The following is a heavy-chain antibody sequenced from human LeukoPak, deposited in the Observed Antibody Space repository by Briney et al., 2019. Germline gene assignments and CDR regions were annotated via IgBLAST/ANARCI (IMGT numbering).Heavy chain of an antibody. CDR3: AKDPYGDYSWFDP. CDR1: GFTFSSYA. Sequence: GGSLRLSCAASGFTFSSYAMSWVRQAPGKGLEWASAVTGSGGSTYDADSVKGRFTISRDNSKNTLYLQMNGLRAEDTAVYYCAKDPYGDYSWFDPWGQGTLVTVSS. V-gene: IGHV3-23*01. J-gene: IGHJ5*02. D-gene: IGHD4-17*01. CDR2: VTGSGGST.